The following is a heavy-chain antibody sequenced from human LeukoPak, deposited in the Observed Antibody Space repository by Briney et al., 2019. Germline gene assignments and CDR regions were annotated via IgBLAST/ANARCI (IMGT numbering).Heavy chain of an antibody. CDR1: GYSFPTYV. Sequence: ASVKVSCKASGYSFPTYVFSWVRQAPGQGLEWMGWVSAYNGDTNYAQKFQGRVTMTTDTSTTTAYMELRNLNSADTALYYCARAPDLEGASAFDYWGQGTLITVSS. CDR3: ARAPDLEGASAFDY. V-gene: IGHV1-18*01. CDR2: VSAYNGDT. J-gene: IGHJ4*01. D-gene: IGHD3-16*01.